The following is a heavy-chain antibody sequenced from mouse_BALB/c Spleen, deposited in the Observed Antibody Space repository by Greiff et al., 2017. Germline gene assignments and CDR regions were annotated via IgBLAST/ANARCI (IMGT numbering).Heavy chain of an antibody. D-gene: IGHD1-1*02. CDR3: TRCGTIGSFDV. Sequence: QVQLQQSGAELVRPGTSVKVSCKASGYAFTNYLIEWVKQRPGQGLEWIGVLNPGSGGTNYNEKFKSKGTLTVDTSSSTAYMHLSSLTSEDSAVYYCTRCGTIGSFDVWGAGTTVTVSS. V-gene: IGHV1-54*01. CDR1: GYAFTNYL. CDR2: LNPGSGGT. J-gene: IGHJ1*01.